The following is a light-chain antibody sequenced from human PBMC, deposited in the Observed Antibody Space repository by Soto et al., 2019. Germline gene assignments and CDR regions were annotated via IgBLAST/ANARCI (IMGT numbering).Light chain of an antibody. V-gene: IGLV1-47*01. Sequence: QSVLTQPPSASGTPGQRVTISCSGSSSNFGTNYVYWYHHLPGTAPKLLIYRDNRRPSGVPDRFSGSKSGTSASLAISGLRSEDEADYYCAGWDDRLSGWVFGGGTKLTVL. J-gene: IGLJ3*02. CDR3: AGWDDRLSGWV. CDR2: RDN. CDR1: SSNFGTNY.